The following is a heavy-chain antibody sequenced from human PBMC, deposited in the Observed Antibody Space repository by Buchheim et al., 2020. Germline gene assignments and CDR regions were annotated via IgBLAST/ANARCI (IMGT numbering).Heavy chain of an antibody. CDR1: GGSISSGGYY. CDR3: ARLIPYQLLYAWGGVYFDY. Sequence: QVQLQESGPGLVKPSQTLSLTCTVSGGSISSGGYYWSWIRQHPGKGLEWIGYIYYSGSTYYNPSLKRRVTISVDTSKNQFSLKLSSVTAADTAVYYCARLIPYQLLYAWGGVYFDYWGQGTL. D-gene: IGHD2-2*02. CDR2: IYYSGST. J-gene: IGHJ4*02. V-gene: IGHV4-31*03.